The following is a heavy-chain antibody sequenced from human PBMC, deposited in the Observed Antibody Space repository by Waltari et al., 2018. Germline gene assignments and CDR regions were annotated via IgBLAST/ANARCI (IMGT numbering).Heavy chain of an antibody. CDR2: IIPSFGTA. V-gene: IGHV1-69*08. D-gene: IGHD5-12*01. Sequence: QVQLVQSGAEVKKPGSSVKVSCKASGGTFSSYAISWVRQAPGQGLEWMGRIIPSFGTANYAQKFQGRVTITADKSTSTAYMELSSLRSEDTAVYYCARDGAPEMATIDYWGQGTLVTVSS. CDR3: ARDGAPEMATIDY. J-gene: IGHJ4*02. CDR1: GGTFSSYA.